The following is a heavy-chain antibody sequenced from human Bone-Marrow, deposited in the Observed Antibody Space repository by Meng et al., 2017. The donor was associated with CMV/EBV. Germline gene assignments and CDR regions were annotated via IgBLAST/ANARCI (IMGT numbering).Heavy chain of an antibody. CDR3: ARVEIWYDSSGYYLSY. CDR2: INPNSGGT. V-gene: IGHV1-2*02. Sequence: ASVKVSCKASGYTFTGYYMHWVRQAPGQGLEWMGWINPNSGGTNYAQKFQGRVTMTRDTSISTAYMELSRLRSDDTAVYYCARVEIWYDSSGYYLSYWGQGSLVTASS. J-gene: IGHJ4*02. CDR1: GYTFTGYY. D-gene: IGHD3-22*01.